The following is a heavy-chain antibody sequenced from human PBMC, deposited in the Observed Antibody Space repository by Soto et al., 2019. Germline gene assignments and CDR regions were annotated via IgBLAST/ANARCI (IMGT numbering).Heavy chain of an antibody. Sequence: EVQLVESGGGLVKPGGSLRLSCAASGFTFSSYSMNWVRQAPGKGLEWVSSISSSTSYIYYADSVKGRFTISRDNAKNSLYLQMNSLIAEDTAVYYCARMGSVTTFSWSDYYYGMDVWGQGTTVTVSS. J-gene: IGHJ6*02. CDR1: GFTFSSYS. CDR3: ARMGSVTTFSWSDYYYGMDV. D-gene: IGHD4-17*01. CDR2: ISSSTSYI. V-gene: IGHV3-21*01.